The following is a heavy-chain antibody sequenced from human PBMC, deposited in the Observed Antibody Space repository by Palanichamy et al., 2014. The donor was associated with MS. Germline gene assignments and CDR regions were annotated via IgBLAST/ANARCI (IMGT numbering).Heavy chain of an antibody. J-gene: IGHJ4*02. V-gene: IGHV3-7*01. CDR3: ARALYGDYGTFDY. CDR1: GFTFSSYW. Sequence: EVQLVEVWGRAWSSLGGPVRLSCAASGFTFSSYWMSWVRQAPGKGLEWVANIKQDGSEKYYVDSVKGRFTISRDNAKNSLYLQMNSLRAEDTAVYYCARALYGDYGTFDYWGQGTLVTVSS. CDR2: IKQDGSEK. D-gene: IGHD4-17*01.